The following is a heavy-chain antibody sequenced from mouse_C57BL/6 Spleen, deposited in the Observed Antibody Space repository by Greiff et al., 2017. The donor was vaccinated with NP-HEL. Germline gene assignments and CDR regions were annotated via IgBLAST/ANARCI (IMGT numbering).Heavy chain of an antibody. CDR2: IYPGDGDT. V-gene: IGHV1-80*01. D-gene: IGHD2-4*01. CDR3: ARDDYDPYYFDY. CDR1: GYAFSSYW. J-gene: IGHJ2*01. Sequence: VKVVESGAELVKPGASVKISCKASGYAFSSYWMNWVKQRPGKGLEWIGQIYPGDGDTNYNGKFKGKATLTADKSSSTAYMQLSSLTSEDSAVYFCARDDYDPYYFDYWGQGTTLTVSS.